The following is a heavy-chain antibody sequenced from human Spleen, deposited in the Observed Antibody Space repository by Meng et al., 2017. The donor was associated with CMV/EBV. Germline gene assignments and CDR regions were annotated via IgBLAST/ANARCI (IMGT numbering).Heavy chain of an antibody. CDR2: IKSKTDGGTT. Sequence: AWMGWVRQAPGKGLEWVGRIKSKTDGGTTDYAAPVKGRFTISRDDSKNTLYLQMNSLKTEDTAVYYCTTGVVVPAAIWVGGYNWFDPWGQGTLVTVSS. J-gene: IGHJ5*02. D-gene: IGHD2-2*02. V-gene: IGHV3-15*01. CDR3: TTGVVVPAAIWVGGYNWFDP. CDR1: AW.